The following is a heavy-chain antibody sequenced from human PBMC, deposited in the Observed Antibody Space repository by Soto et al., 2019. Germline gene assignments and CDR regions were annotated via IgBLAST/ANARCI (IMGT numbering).Heavy chain of an antibody. CDR3: AKDAGGHDIVVVVAATPFDY. V-gene: IGHV3-23*01. J-gene: IGHJ4*02. CDR1: GFTFSSYA. Sequence: GGSLRLSCAASGFTFSSYAMSWVRQAPGKGLEWVSAISGSGGRTYYADSVKGRFSISRDNSKNTLYLQMNSLRAEDTAVYYCAKDAGGHDIVVVVAATPFDYWGQGTLVTVSS. D-gene: IGHD2-15*01. CDR2: ISGSGGRT.